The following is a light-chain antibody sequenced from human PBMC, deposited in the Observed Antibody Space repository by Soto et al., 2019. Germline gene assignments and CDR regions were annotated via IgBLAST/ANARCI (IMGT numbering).Light chain of an antibody. CDR1: QSVSSY. Sequence: EIVLTQTPGTVSLSPWEIATLSCRASQSVSSYFAWYQQKPGQAPRLLIYDASNRATGIPARFSGSGSGTDFTLTISSLEPEDFAVYYCQQRSNWPRTLGQGTKVDIK. CDR3: QQRSNWPRT. CDR2: DAS. J-gene: IGKJ1*01. V-gene: IGKV3-11*01.